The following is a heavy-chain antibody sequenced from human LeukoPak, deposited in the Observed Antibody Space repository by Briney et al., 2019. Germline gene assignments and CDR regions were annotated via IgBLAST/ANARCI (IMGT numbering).Heavy chain of an antibody. Sequence: ASVKVSCTASGYTFTSYGISWVRQALGQGLEWMGWISAYNGNTNYAQKLQGRVTMTTDTSTSTAYMELRSLRSDDTAVYYCARVIYEVSQPDYWGQGTLVTVSS. CDR2: ISAYNGNT. CDR3: ARVIYEVSQPDY. V-gene: IGHV1-18*04. D-gene: IGHD5-12*01. J-gene: IGHJ4*02. CDR1: GYTFTSYG.